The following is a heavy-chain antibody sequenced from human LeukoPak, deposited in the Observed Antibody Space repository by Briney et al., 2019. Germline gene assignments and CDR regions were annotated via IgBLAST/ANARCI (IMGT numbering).Heavy chain of an antibody. J-gene: IGHJ4*02. CDR1: GGYISSYH. Sequence: SETLSLTCTVSGGYISSYHWSLIRQPPGKGLEWIGYIYYSGSTHYKPSPKSRVTISIEKSKNQFSLQLSSVAAAYPAGVYWWRVPTYRASPHYWGQETLVTVSS. V-gene: IGHV4-59*12. CDR3: WRVPTYRASPHY. CDR2: IYYSGST. D-gene: IGHD2/OR15-2a*01.